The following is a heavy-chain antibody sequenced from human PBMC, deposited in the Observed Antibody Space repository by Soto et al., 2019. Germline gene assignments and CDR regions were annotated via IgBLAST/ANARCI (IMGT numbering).Heavy chain of an antibody. Sequence: QGQLVESGGGVVQPGRSLRLSCAAAGFTFSSYGIHWVRQAPGKGLEWVAVIWYDGTNKYYVDSVKGPFTISRDNSKNTVFLQMNRLRAEDTAVYYCARSMAVGDAFYMCGQGTRVTVSS. CDR2: IWYDGTNK. CDR1: GFTFSSYG. D-gene: IGHD6-19*01. J-gene: IGHJ3*02. V-gene: IGHV3-33*01. CDR3: ARSMAVGDAFYM.